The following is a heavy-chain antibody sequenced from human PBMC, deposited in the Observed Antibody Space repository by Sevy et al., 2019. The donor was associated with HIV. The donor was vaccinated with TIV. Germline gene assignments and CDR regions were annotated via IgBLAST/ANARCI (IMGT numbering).Heavy chain of an antibody. D-gene: IGHD3-10*01. Sequence: SETLSLTCTVSGGSISSYYWSWIRQPPGKGLEWIGYIYYSGSTNYNPSLKSRVTISVDTSKNQFSLKLSSVTAADTAVYYCARRLLWFGETLDALDIWGQGTMVTVSS. CDR1: GGSISSYY. J-gene: IGHJ3*02. CDR3: ARRLLWFGETLDALDI. CDR2: IYYSGST. V-gene: IGHV4-59*01.